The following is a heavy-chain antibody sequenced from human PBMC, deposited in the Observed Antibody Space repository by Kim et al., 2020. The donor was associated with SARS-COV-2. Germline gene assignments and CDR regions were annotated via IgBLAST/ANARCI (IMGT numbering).Heavy chain of an antibody. V-gene: IGHV1-69*13. CDR2: IIPIFGTA. CDR3: ARDLGSGGSCGGDCSFGY. CDR1: GGTFSSYA. Sequence: SVKVSCKASGGTFSSYAISWVRQAPGQGLEWMGGIIPIFGTANYAQKFQGRVTITADESTSTAYMELSSLRSEDTAVYYCARDLGSGGSCGGDCSFGYWGQGTLVTVSS. D-gene: IGHD2-21*02. J-gene: IGHJ4*02.